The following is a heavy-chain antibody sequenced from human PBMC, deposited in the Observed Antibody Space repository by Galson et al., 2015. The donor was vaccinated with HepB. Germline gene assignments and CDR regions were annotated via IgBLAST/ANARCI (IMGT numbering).Heavy chain of an antibody. D-gene: IGHD7-27*01. J-gene: IGHJ4*02. Sequence: SVKVSCKASGYTFSTYDINWVRQATGQGLEWLGWMSPNSGYTGYAQEFQDRVTMTRDTSISTAYLELNSPRAEDTAVYYCARNLPRTGEFDFWGQGTLVTVAS. CDR2: MSPNSGYT. V-gene: IGHV1-8*01. CDR1: GYTFSTYD. CDR3: ARNLPRTGEFDF.